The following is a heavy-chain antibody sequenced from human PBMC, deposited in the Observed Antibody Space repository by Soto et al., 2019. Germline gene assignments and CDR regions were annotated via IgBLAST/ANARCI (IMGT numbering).Heavy chain of an antibody. Sequence: QMQLVQSGPEVKKPGTSVKVSCKASGFTFTSSAVQWVRQARGQRLEWIGWIVVGSGNTNYAQKFQERVTITRDMSTSTAYIELSSLRSEDTAVYYGAADVDTAMLVFWGQGTLVTVSS. CDR3: AADVDTAMLVF. V-gene: IGHV1-58*01. CDR2: IVVGSGNT. CDR1: GFTFTSSA. J-gene: IGHJ4*02. D-gene: IGHD5-18*01.